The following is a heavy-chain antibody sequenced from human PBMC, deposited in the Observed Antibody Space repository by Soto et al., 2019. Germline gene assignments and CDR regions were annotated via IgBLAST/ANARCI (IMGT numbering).Heavy chain of an antibody. J-gene: IGHJ4*02. CDR1: GGSISSYY. D-gene: IGHD3-3*01. Sequence: PSETLSLTCTVSGGSISSYYWSWMRQPPGKGLEWIGYIYYSGSTNYNPSLKSRVTISVDTSKNKFSLKLSSVTAADTAVYYCARHYYDFWGGPNFDYGGQGTLVTVSS. V-gene: IGHV4-59*08. CDR3: ARHYYDFWGGPNFDY. CDR2: IYYSGST.